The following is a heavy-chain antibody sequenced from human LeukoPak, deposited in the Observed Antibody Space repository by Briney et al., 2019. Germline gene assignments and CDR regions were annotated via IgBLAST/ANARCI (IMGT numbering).Heavy chain of an antibody. CDR1: GFTFDRFT. CDR3: AKEVDCPSDCLFFHS. J-gene: IGHJ4*02. CDR2: IKRRGHT. D-gene: IGHD2-21*02. Sequence: PGGSLRLSCAASGFTFDRFTIHWVRQTPGKGLEWVSLIKRRGHTFYADSVKGRFTISRDNSRNSVFLQMNSLRPEDTALYHCAKEVDCPSDCLFFHSWGQGTLVTVSS. V-gene: IGHV3-43*01.